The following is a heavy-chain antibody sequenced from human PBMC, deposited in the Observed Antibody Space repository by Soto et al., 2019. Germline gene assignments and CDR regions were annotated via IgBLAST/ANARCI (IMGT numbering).Heavy chain of an antibody. V-gene: IGHV3-9*01. Sequence: EVQLVESGGGLVQPGRSLRLSCAASGFTFDDYAMHWVRQAPGKGLEWVSYITWNSVYTGYADSVKGRFTISRDNANNSLYLQMNSLKPEDTAFYYCAKALYGSSSSPIDFWGQGTLDTVSS. CDR1: GFTFDDYA. D-gene: IGHD6-13*01. J-gene: IGHJ4*02. CDR3: AKALYGSSSSPIDF. CDR2: ITWNSVYT.